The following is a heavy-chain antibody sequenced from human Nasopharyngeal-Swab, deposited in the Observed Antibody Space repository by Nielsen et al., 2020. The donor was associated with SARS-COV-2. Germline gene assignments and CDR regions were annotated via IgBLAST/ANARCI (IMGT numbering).Heavy chain of an antibody. CDR2: ISYDGSNK. J-gene: IGHJ4*02. D-gene: IGHD3-22*01. CDR1: GFTFSSSA. Sequence: GESLKISWAASGFTFSSSAMHWVRQAPGKGLEWVAVISYDGSNKYFADSVKGRFTISRDNSKNTLYLQMNSLRAEDTAVYYCASPPLDSSGYYYGFHYWGRGTLVTVSS. V-gene: IGHV3-30-3*01. CDR3: ASPPLDSSGYYYGFHY.